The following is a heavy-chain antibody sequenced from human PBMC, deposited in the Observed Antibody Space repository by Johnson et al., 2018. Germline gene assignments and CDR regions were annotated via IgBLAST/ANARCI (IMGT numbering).Heavy chain of an antibody. V-gene: IGHV4-59*01. Sequence: QVQLQESGPGLVKPSEPLSLTCTVSGGSISSYYWSWIRQPPGKGLEWIGYIYYSGSTNYNPSLKSRVTISVDTSKNQFSLKLSSVTAADTAVYYCASNWNYGEDAFDIWGQGTMVTVSS. D-gene: IGHD1-7*01. CDR2: IYYSGST. J-gene: IGHJ3*02. CDR3: ASNWNYGEDAFDI. CDR1: GGSISSYY.